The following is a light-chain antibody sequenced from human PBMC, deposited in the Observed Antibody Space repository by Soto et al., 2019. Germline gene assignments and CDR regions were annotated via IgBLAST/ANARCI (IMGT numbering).Light chain of an antibody. CDR3: QYYKESST. Sequence: DIQMTQSPSTLSASVGDRVTITCRASQSISSWLAWYQQKPGRAPKLLIYQASSSEIGVPSGFSGSGSGTEFTLTISSLQPDDFATYYCQYYKESSTFGQGTRLEIK. J-gene: IGKJ1*01. CDR2: QAS. V-gene: IGKV1-5*03. CDR1: QSISSW.